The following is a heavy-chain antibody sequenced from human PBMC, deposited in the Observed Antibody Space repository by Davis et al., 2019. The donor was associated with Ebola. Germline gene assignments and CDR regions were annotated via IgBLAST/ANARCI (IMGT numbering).Heavy chain of an antibody. V-gene: IGHV3-23*01. D-gene: IGHD3-22*01. Sequence: GGSLRLSCTDSVITFSSYAMTWVRQAPGKGLEWVSAISGSGGSTYYADSVKGRFTISRDNAKNSLYLQMNSLRDEDTAVYYCARDYYDSSGYYQGDCWGQGTLVTVSS. CDR2: ISGSGGST. CDR1: VITFSSYA. J-gene: IGHJ4*02. CDR3: ARDYYDSSGYYQGDC.